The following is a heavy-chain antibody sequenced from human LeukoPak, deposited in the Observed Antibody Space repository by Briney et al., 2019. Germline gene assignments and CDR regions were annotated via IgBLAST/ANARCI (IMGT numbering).Heavy chain of an antibody. CDR2: IYTSGST. CDR3: ARESGRAAAGNWFDP. Sequence: SETLSLTCTVSGGSISSGSYYWSWIRQPAGKGLEWIGRIYTSGSTNYNPSLKSRVTISVDTSKNQFSLKLSSVTAADTAVYYCARESGRAAAGNWFDPWGQGTLVTVSS. J-gene: IGHJ5*02. V-gene: IGHV4-61*02. D-gene: IGHD6-13*01. CDR1: GGSISSGSYY.